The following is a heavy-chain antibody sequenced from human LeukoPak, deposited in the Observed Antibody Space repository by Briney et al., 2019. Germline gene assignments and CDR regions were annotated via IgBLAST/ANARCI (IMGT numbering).Heavy chain of an antibody. J-gene: IGHJ4*02. CDR1: GGSISSSTYY. V-gene: IGHV4-39*07. D-gene: IGHD3-10*01. Sequence: PSETLSLTCTVSGGSISSSTYYWGWIRQPPGKGLEWIGTIYYSGSTYYNPSLKSRVTISVDTSKNQFSLKLSSVTAADTAVYYCASRPLYGSGYFDYWGQGTLVTVSS. CDR2: IYYSGST. CDR3: ASRPLYGSGYFDY.